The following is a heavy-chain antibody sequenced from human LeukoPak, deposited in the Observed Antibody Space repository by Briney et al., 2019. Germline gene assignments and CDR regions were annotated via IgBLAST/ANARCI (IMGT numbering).Heavy chain of an antibody. Sequence: PSETLSLTCTVSGDSISTTIYYWGWIRQPPGRGLECIGSIYYDETTYYNPSLRSRATILLDTSKNQFSLKLSSVTAADTAVYYCTRIYPSIGHCSSTSCPASFDIWGQGTMVTVSS. CDR1: GDSISTTIYY. D-gene: IGHD2-2*01. CDR2: IYYDETT. CDR3: TRIYPSIGHCSSTSCPASFDI. V-gene: IGHV4-39*07. J-gene: IGHJ3*02.